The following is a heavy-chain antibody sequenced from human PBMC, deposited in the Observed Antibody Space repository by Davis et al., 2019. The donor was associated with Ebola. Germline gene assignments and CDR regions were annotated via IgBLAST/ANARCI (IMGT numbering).Heavy chain of an antibody. D-gene: IGHD4-17*01. J-gene: IGHJ4*02. Sequence: GESLKISCAASGFTFSSYWMSWVRQAPGKGLEWVAVISYDGSNKYYADSVKGRFTISRDNSKNTLYLQMNSLRAEDTAVYYCAREPYGDYYFDYWGQGTLVTVSS. CDR2: ISYDGSNK. V-gene: IGHV3-30-3*01. CDR3: AREPYGDYYFDY. CDR1: GFTFSSYW.